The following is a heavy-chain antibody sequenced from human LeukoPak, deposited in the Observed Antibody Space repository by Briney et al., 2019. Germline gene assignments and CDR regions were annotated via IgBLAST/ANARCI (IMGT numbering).Heavy chain of an antibody. CDR1: GFTFDDYG. J-gene: IGHJ5*02. CDR2: INWNGGRT. CDR3: ARGYSTGWYLSS. D-gene: IGHD6-19*01. Sequence: GGSLRLSCAASGFTFDDYGMGWVRQAPGKGLEWVSGINWNGGRTNYADSVKGRFTISRDNATKSLYLQMNSLRAEDTALYYCARGYSTGWYLSSWGQGTLVTVSS. V-gene: IGHV3-20*04.